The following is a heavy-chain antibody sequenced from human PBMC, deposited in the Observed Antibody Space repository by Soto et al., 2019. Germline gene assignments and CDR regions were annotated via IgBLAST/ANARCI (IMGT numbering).Heavy chain of an antibody. CDR2: INPNSGGT. Sequence: ASVKVSCKASGYTFTGYYMHWVRQAPGQGLEWMGWINPNSGGTNYAQKFQGWVTMTRDTSISTAYMELSRLRFDDTAVYYCARGERWLQLIPRPGAFDIWGQGTMVTVSS. J-gene: IGHJ3*02. V-gene: IGHV1-2*04. CDR3: ARGERWLQLIPRPGAFDI. CDR1: GYTFTGYY. D-gene: IGHD5-12*01.